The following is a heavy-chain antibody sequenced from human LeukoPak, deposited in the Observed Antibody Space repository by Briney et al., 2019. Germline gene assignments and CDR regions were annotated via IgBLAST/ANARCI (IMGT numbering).Heavy chain of an antibody. V-gene: IGHV3-30*02. J-gene: IGHJ4*02. D-gene: IGHD4-17*01. CDR3: AKDSVEFGDYVSMYYLDY. CDR1: GFTFSSYG. CDR2: IWYDGSNK. Sequence: PGGSLRLSCAASGFTFSSYGMHWVRQAPGKGLEWVAVIWYDGSNKYYADSVKGRFTISRDNSKNTLYLQMNSLRTEDTAVYYCAKDSVEFGDYVSMYYLDYWGQGTLVTVSS.